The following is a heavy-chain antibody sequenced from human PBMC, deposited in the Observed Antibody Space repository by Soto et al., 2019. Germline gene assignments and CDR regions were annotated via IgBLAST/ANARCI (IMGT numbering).Heavy chain of an antibody. CDR3: NWNHDIYYRMDD. D-gene: IGHD1-1*01. V-gene: IGHV3-15*01. Sequence: EVQLVESGGGLVKPGGSLKLSCSASGFYFIDAWMSWVRQAPGKGLEWVARIKSRGSGGTTDYAAPVKGRFTISRDNSKNVIFLQMDRLKTDDTAVYYCNWNHDIYYRMDDWGKGTTVTVSS. CDR2: IKSRGSGGTT. J-gene: IGHJ6*04. CDR1: GFYFIDAW.